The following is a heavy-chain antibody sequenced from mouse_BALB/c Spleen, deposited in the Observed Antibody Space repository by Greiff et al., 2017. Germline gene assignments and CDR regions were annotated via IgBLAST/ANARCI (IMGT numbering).Heavy chain of an antibody. J-gene: IGHJ3*01. V-gene: IGHV5-17*02. CDR3: AMSYDYDEGFAY. D-gene: IGHD2-4*01. Sequence: VQLKESGGGLVQPGGSRKLSCAASGFTFSSFGMHWVRQAPEKGLEWVAYISSGSSTIYYADTVKGRFTISRDNPKNTLFLQMTSLRSEDTAMYYCAMSYDYDEGFAYWGQGTLVTVSA. CDR2: ISSGSSTI. CDR1: GFTFSSFG.